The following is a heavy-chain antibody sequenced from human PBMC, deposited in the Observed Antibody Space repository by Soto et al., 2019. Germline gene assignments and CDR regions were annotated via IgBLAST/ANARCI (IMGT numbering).Heavy chain of an antibody. CDR1: GFTFSNAW. D-gene: IGHD3-22*01. J-gene: IGHJ4*02. CDR3: TTDPAPHYYDSSGYYYVFDY. V-gene: IGHV3-15*07. Sequence: GGSLRLSCAASGFTFSNAWMNWVRQAPGKGLEWVGRIKSKTDGGTTDYAAPVKGRFTISRDDSKNTLYLQMNSLKTEDTAVYYCTTDPAPHYYDSSGYYYVFDYWGQGTLVTVSS. CDR2: IKSKTDGGTT.